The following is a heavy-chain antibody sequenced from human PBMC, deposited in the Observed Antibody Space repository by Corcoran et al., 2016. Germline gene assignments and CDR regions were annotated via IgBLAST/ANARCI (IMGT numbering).Heavy chain of an antibody. CDR2: IYYSGST. CDR3: ASSRGYSYGRVGY. Sequence: QVQLQESGPGLVKPSETLSLTCTVSGGSVSSGSYYWSWIRQPPGKGLEWIGYIYYSGSTNYNPSLKSRVTISVDTSKNQFSLKLISVTAADTAVYYCASSRGYSYGRVGYWGQGTLVTVSS. D-gene: IGHD5-18*01. V-gene: IGHV4-61*01. CDR1: GGSVSSGSYY. J-gene: IGHJ4*02.